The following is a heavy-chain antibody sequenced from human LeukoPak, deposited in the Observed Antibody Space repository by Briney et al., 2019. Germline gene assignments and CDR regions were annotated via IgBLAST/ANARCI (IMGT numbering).Heavy chain of an antibody. D-gene: IGHD6-13*01. CDR2: INPSGGST. J-gene: IGHJ4*02. CDR3: ARDRRGGQQLVREYFDY. CDR1: GYTFTSYY. V-gene: IGHV1-46*01. Sequence: ASVKVSSKASGYTFTSYYMHWVRQAPGQGLEWMGIINPSGGSTSYAQKFQGRVTMTRDTSTSTVYMELSSLRSEDTAVYYCARDRRGGQQLVREYFDYWGQGTLVTVSS.